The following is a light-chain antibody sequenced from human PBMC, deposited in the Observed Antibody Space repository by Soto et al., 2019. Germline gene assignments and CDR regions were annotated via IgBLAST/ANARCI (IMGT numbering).Light chain of an antibody. CDR2: GAS. J-gene: IGKJ1*01. CDR3: QQYGTSPGT. Sequence: PGEGVNLSCRASQSVSSRFLTWYQQKPGQAPRLLIYGASTRATGIPARFSGSGSGTDFTLTISGLQPEDFAVYYCQQYGTSPGTFGQGTKVDI. CDR1: QSVSSRF. V-gene: IGKV3-20*01.